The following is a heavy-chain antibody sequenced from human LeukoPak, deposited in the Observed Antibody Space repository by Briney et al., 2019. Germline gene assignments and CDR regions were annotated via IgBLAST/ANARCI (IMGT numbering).Heavy chain of an antibody. D-gene: IGHD5-24*01. CDR3: AREIQMGPPLGY. J-gene: IGHJ4*02. V-gene: IGHV3-21*01. CDR1: GFTFSSYS. CDR2: ISSSSSYI. Sequence: KSGGSLRLSCAASGFTFSSYSMNWVRQAPAKGLEWVSSISSSSSYIYYADSVKGRFTISRDNAKNSLYLQMNSLRAEDTAVYYCAREIQMGPPLGYWGQGTLVTVSS.